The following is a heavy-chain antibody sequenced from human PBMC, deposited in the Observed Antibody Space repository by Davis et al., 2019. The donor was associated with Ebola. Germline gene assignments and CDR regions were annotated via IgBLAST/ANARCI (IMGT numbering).Heavy chain of an antibody. CDR1: GFTFSSHA. D-gene: IGHD6-13*01. CDR3: AKDLAFFNSWFDY. Sequence: PSETLSLTCAASGFTFSSHAMSWVRQAPGKGLEWVSGTSASGGTTSYADSVKGRFTISRDNSKNTLYLHMNSLRAEDTALYYCAKDLAFFNSWFDYWGQGSLVTVSS. V-gene: IGHV3-23*01. CDR2: TSASGGTT. J-gene: IGHJ4*02.